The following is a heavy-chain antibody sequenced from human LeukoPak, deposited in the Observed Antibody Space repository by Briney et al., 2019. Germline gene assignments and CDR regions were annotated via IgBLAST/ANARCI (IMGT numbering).Heavy chain of an antibody. J-gene: IGHJ4*02. V-gene: IGHV3-48*01. Sequence: GGSLRLSCAASGFTLSSYGMNWVRRAPGKGLEWVSYISSSSTTIYYADSVKGRFTISRDNAKNSLYLQMNSLRAEDTAVYYCARFVGDSGDSSDYWGQGTLVTVSS. D-gene: IGHD6-6*01. CDR1: GFTLSSYG. CDR3: ARFVGDSGDSSDY. CDR2: ISSSSTTI.